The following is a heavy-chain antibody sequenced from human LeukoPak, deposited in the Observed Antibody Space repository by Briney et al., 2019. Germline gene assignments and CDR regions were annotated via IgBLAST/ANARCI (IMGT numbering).Heavy chain of an antibody. Sequence: SVKVSCKASGVTFSTYAINWVRQAPGQGLEWMGGIIPIFGTANYAQKFQGRVTIRTHESTSTAYMELSRLRSEDTAVYYCARVFARSGEISGSYYYYWGQGTLVTVSS. D-gene: IGHD3-10*01. J-gene: IGHJ4*02. CDR3: ARVFARSGEISGSYYYY. CDR2: IIPIFGTA. CDR1: GVTFSTYA. V-gene: IGHV1-69*05.